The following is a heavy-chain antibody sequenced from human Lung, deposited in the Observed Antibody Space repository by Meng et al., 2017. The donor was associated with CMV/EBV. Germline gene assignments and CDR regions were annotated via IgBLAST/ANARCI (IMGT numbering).Heavy chain of an antibody. Sequence: LRLSXTVSGGSISSGDYYWSWIRQPPGKGLEWIGYIYYSGSTYYNPSLKSRVTISVDTSKNQFSLKLSSVTAADTAVYYCARGNWNDAFVPDYWGQGTLVAVSS. V-gene: IGHV4-30-4*08. CDR2: IYYSGST. CDR1: GGSISSGDYY. CDR3: ARGNWNDAFVPDY. J-gene: IGHJ4*02. D-gene: IGHD1-1*01.